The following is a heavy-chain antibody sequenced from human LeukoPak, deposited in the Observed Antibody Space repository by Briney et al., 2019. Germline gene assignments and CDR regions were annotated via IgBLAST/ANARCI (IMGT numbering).Heavy chain of an antibody. J-gene: IGHJ5*02. CDR1: GGSISSYY. V-gene: IGHV4-4*07. CDR2: IYTSGST. D-gene: IGHD3-10*01. Sequence: PSETLSLTCTVSGGSISSYYWSWIRQPAGKGLEWIGRIYTSGSTNYNPSLKSRVTMSVDTSKNQFSLKLSSVTAADTAVYYCAREPPQYYYGSGSYLNWFDPWGQGTLVTVSS. CDR3: AREPPQYYYGSGSYLNWFDP.